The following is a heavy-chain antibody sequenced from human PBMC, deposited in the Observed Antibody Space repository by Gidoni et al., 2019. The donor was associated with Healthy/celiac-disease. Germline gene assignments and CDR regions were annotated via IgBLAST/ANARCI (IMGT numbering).Heavy chain of an antibody. CDR2: INAGNGNT. CDR1: GYTFTSYA. Sequence: QVQLVQSGAEVKKPGASVKVSCKASGYTFTSYAMHWVRQAPGQRLEWMGWINAGNGNTKYSQKFQGRVTITRDTSASTAYMELSSLRSEDTAVYYCARDLPYRRQCSGGSCYYDYWGQGTLVTVSS. D-gene: IGHD2-15*01. V-gene: IGHV1-3*01. CDR3: ARDLPYRRQCSGGSCYYDY. J-gene: IGHJ4*02.